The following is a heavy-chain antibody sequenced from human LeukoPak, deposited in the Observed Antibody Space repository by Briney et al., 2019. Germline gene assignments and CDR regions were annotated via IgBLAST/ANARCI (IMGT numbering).Heavy chain of an antibody. Sequence: GGSLRLSCAASGFTFSSYAMHWVRQAPGKGLEWVAVISYDGSNKYYADSVKGRFTISRDNSKNTLYLQMNSLRAEDTAVYYCAKETLGATLGYFDYWGQGTLVTVSS. D-gene: IGHD1-26*01. CDR3: AKETLGATLGYFDY. CDR2: ISYDGSNK. CDR1: GFTFSSYA. V-gene: IGHV3-30*07. J-gene: IGHJ4*02.